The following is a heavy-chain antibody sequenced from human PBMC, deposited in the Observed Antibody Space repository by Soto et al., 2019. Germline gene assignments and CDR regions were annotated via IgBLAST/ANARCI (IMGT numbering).Heavy chain of an antibody. D-gene: IGHD3-16*01. Sequence: GGSLRLSCAGSRFVFNSYAVNWVRQAPGKGLEWVSFISSDGDYKYYGDSVKGRFTISRDKSRTTVYLQMNSPRAEDTGVYYCAKGRDDISLRMDVWGQGTTVTVSS. V-gene: IGHV3-30*18. CDR3: AKGRDDISLRMDV. J-gene: IGHJ6*02. CDR2: ISSDGDYK. CDR1: RFVFNSYA.